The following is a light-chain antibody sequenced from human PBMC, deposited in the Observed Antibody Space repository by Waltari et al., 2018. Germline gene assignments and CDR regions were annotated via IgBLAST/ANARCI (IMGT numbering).Light chain of an antibody. Sequence: QAVLTQPSSLSASPGASASLTCTLRSGINVATSRLYWYQQKPGSPPQYLLRHRSDSDKQQGSGVPSRFSGSKAASANVAILVISGLQSEDEADYYCMIWHNNAWVFGGGTRLTVL. CDR3: MIWHNNAWV. CDR2: HRSDSDK. V-gene: IGLV5-45*03. CDR1: SGINVATSR. J-gene: IGLJ3*02.